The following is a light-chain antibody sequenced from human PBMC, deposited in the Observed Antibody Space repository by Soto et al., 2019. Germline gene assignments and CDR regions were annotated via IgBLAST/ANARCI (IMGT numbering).Light chain of an antibody. CDR1: QSVSID. CDR2: DAS. J-gene: IGKJ2*01. Sequence: EIVLTQSPGTLSLSPGERATLSCRASQSVSIDLAWYQQKPGQAPRLLIYDASNRATGIPARFSGSGSGTDFTLTISSLEPEDVAVYYCQQRDNWPRTFGQGT. V-gene: IGKV3-11*01. CDR3: QQRDNWPRT.